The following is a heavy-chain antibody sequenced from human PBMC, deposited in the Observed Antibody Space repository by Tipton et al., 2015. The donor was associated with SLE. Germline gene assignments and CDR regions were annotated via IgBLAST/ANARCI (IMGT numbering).Heavy chain of an antibody. V-gene: IGHV5-51*03. J-gene: IGHJ2*01. D-gene: IGHD1-26*01. CDR3: ARAHSGSSWYFDL. CDR2: IYPGDSDT. Sequence: VQLVQSGAEVKKPGESLKISCKGSGYRFTSYWIGWVRQMPGKGLEWMGIIYPGDSDTRYSPTFQGQVTISADKSISTAYLQWSSLRASDTAVYYCARAHSGSSWYFDLWGRGTLVTVSS. CDR1: GYRFTSYW.